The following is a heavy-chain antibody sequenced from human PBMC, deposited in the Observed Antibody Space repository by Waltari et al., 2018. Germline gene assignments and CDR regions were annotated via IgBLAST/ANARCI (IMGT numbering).Heavy chain of an antibody. CDR1: GFTFDHFA. CDR2: ITGVGAT. CDR3: AKAPYQLPYVDS. J-gene: IGHJ1*01. V-gene: IGHV3-23*01. Sequence: LESGGGLAQPGGSLKLSCVASGFTFDHFAMNWVRQNPQKRLERVARITGVGATKYADSVRRRVTISRDNSINALYLHMDDLGPDDTATYFCAKAPYQLPYVDSWGQGTLVTVSS. D-gene: IGHD2-2*01.